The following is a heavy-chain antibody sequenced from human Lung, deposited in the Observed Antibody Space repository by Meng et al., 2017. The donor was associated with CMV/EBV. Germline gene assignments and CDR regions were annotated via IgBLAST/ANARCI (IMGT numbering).Heavy chain of an antibody. Sequence: GGSLRLXCAASGFTFDDYAMHWVRQAPGKGLEWVSGISWNSGSIGYADSVKGRFTISRDNAKNSLYLQMNSLRVEDTAFYYCAKDLNTYSTSVDYWSQGKXVNGAS. V-gene: IGHV3-9*01. CDR3: AKDLNTYSTSVDY. J-gene: IGHJ4*02. D-gene: IGHD6-6*01. CDR1: GFTFDDYA. CDR2: ISWNSGSI.